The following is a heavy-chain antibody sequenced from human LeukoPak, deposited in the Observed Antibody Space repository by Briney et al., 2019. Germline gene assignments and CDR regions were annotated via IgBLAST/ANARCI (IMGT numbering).Heavy chain of an antibody. CDR3: ARQTGSGLFILP. Sequence: SETLSLTCTVSGYSISSGFYWGWIRQPPGKGLEWLGSIYYSGNTYYNASLRSQVSISIDTSKNQFSLRLTSVTAADTAVYYCARQTGSGLFILPGGQGTLVTVSS. CDR1: GYSISSGFY. J-gene: IGHJ4*02. D-gene: IGHD3/OR15-3a*01. CDR2: IYYSGNT. V-gene: IGHV4-38-2*02.